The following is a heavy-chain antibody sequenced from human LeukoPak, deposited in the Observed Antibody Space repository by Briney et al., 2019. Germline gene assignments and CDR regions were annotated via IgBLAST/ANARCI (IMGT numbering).Heavy chain of an antibody. J-gene: IGHJ4*02. CDR2: IFYSGST. CDR1: GGSISSSNYY. V-gene: IGHV4-39*07. D-gene: IGHD1-1*01. Sequence: SETLSLTCTVSGGSISSSNYYWGWIRQPPGKGLEWIGSIFYSGSTNYNPSLKSRVTMSVDTSKNQFSLKLSSVTAADTAVYYCAREKLEPIGAFDYWGQGTLVTVSS. CDR3: AREKLEPIGAFDY.